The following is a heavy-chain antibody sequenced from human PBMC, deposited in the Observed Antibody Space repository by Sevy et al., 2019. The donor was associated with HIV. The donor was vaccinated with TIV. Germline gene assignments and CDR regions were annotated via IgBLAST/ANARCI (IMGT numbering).Heavy chain of an antibody. CDR3: AKDVVAVVGDAFDV. CDR1: GFTFDDYG. Sequence: LRLSCAASGFTFDDYGMSWVRQAPGKGLEWVSGINWNGGSTGYADSVKGRFTISRDNSKNTLYLQMDSLRAEDTAVYYCAKDVVAVVGDAFDVWGQGTMVTVSS. V-gene: IGHV3-20*04. J-gene: IGHJ3*01. D-gene: IGHD2-15*01. CDR2: INWNGGST.